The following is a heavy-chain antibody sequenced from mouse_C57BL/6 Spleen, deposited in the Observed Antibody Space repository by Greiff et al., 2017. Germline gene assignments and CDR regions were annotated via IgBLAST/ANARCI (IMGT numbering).Heavy chain of an antibody. CDR3: ARSSGDYENYFDY. D-gene: IGHD2-4*01. J-gene: IGHJ2*01. CDR1: GYTFTSYG. V-gene: IGHV1-81*01. CDR2: IYPRSGNT. Sequence: QVQLQQSGAELARPGASVKLSCKASGYTFTSYGISWVKQRTGQGLEWIGEIYPRSGNTYYNEKFKGKATLTADKSSSKGYMELRSLTSEDSAVYFCARSSGDYENYFDYWGQGTTLTVSS.